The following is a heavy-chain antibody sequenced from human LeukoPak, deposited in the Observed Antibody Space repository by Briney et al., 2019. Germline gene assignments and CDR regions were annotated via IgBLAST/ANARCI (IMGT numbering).Heavy chain of an antibody. J-gene: IGHJ6*02. V-gene: IGHV1-69*01. CDR3: ARGYYYDSSGYYGKGGYYYYGMDV. CDR1: GGTFSSYA. D-gene: IGHD3-22*01. Sequence: SVKVSCKASGGTFSSYAISWMRQAPGQGLEWMGGIIPIFGTANYAQKFQGRVTITADESTSTAYMELSSLRSEDTAVYYCARGYYYDSSGYYGKGGYYYYGMDVWGQGTTVTVSS. CDR2: IIPIFGTA.